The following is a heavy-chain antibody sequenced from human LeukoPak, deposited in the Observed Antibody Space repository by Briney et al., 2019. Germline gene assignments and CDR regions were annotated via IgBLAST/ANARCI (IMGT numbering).Heavy chain of an antibody. V-gene: IGHV4-4*09. Sequence: PSETLSLTCTVSGGSVSSYYWSWIRQPPGKGLEWIGYIYTSGSTNYNPSLKSRVTISVDTSKNQFSLKLSSVTAADTALYYCAKESPPLFDPWGQGTLVTVSS. CDR3: AKESPPLFDP. CDR1: GGSVSSYY. CDR2: IYTSGST. J-gene: IGHJ5*02.